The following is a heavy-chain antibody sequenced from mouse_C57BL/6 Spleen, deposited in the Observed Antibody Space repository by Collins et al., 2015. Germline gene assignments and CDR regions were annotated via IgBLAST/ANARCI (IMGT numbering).Heavy chain of an antibody. Sequence: DVQLQGSGPGLVKPSQSLSLTCTVTGYSITSDYAWNWIRQFPGNKLEWMGYISYSGSTSYNPSLKSRISITRDTSKNQFFLQLNSVTTEDTATYYCARREYGNTLFDYWGQGTTLTVSS. V-gene: IGHV3-2*02. CDR2: ISYSGST. CDR3: ARREYGNTLFDY. J-gene: IGHJ2*01. D-gene: IGHD2-1*01. CDR1: GYSITSDYA.